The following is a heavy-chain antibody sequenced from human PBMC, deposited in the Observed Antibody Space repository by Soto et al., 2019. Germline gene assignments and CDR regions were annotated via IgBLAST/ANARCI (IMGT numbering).Heavy chain of an antibody. CDR3: PADTLVVPAPLYYYYGMDV. J-gene: IGHJ6*02. CDR2: IVVGSGNT. V-gene: IGHV1-58*01. D-gene: IGHD2-2*01. CDR1: GFTFTSSA. Sequence: ASVKVSCKASGFTFTSSAVQWVRQPRGQRLEWIGWIVVGSGNTNYAQKFQGRVTITLDMSTSTAYMELSSLRSEDTAVYYCPADTLVVPAPLYYYYGMDVWGQGTTVTVSS.